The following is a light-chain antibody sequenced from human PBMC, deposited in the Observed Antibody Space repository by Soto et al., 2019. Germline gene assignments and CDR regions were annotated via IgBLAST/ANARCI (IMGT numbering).Light chain of an antibody. CDR2: DAY. J-gene: IGKJ4*01. Sequence: EIMMTQSPATVSVSPGERATLSCRASQSIRTNVAWYQQKPGQALRLLIYDAYTRATGLSSRFSGSGSGTEFSLTISSLQCEDVAVYYWQQYNDWPPLTFGGGARLEI. CDR3: QQYNDWPPLT. CDR1: QSIRTN. V-gene: IGKV3-15*01.